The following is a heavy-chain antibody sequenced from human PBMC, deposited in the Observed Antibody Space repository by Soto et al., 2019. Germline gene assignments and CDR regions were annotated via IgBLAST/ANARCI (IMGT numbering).Heavy chain of an antibody. CDR2: IYYSGST. CDR3: ARHDSAAHSSSWYHTGDY. D-gene: IGHD6-13*01. V-gene: IGHV4-59*08. CDR1: GGSISSYY. J-gene: IGHJ4*02. Sequence: QVQLQESGPGLVKPSETLSLTCTVSGGSISSYYWSWIRQPPGKGLEGIGYIYYSGSTNYNPSLKSRVTISVDTSKNQFSLKLSSVTAADTAVYYCARHDSAAHSSSWYHTGDYWGQGTLVTVSS.